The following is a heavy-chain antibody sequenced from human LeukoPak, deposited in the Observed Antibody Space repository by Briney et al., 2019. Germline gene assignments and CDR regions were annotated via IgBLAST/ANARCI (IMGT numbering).Heavy chain of an antibody. CDR3: ARGRGPKGIGLDY. CDR2: IYYSGST. Sequence: PSETLSLTCTVSGGSISSGGYYWSWIRQHPGKGLEWIGYIYYSGSTYYNPSLKSRVTISVDTSKNQFSLKLSSVTAADTAVYYCARGRGPKGIGLDYWGQGTLVTVSS. J-gene: IGHJ4*02. V-gene: IGHV4-31*03. D-gene: IGHD6-13*01. CDR1: GGSISSGGYY.